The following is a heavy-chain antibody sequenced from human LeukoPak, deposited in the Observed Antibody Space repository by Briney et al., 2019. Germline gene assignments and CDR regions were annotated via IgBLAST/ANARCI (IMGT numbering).Heavy chain of an antibody. CDR1: GESFSAYF. D-gene: IGHD2-15*01. Sequence: SETLSLTCAVSGESFSAYFWNWIRQAPGKPLEYIGEINHRGSSHYNPSLKTRVTLSVDTSKNQFSLKLTSVTAADTAVYFCARGSSFDGYCSAGACDAGYYDSWGQGTPVTVSS. V-gene: IGHV4-34*01. J-gene: IGHJ4*02. CDR3: ARGSSFDGYCSAGACDAGYYDS. CDR2: INHRGSS.